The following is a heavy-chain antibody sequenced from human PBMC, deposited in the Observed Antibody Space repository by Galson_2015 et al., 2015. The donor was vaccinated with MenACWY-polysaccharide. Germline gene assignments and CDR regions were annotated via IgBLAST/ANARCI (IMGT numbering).Heavy chain of an antibody. J-gene: IGHJ6*02. Sequence: SLRLSCAASGFILSSYAMTWVRQAPGKGLEWVSHITSSTSAIYYADSVKGRFTISRDNAKNSLYLQMSSLRAEDTAVYYCARGSYGNGYGMDVWGQGTTVTVSS. CDR2: ITSSTSAI. V-gene: IGHV3-48*03. CDR1: GFILSSYA. CDR3: ARGSYGNGYGMDV. D-gene: IGHD1-26*01.